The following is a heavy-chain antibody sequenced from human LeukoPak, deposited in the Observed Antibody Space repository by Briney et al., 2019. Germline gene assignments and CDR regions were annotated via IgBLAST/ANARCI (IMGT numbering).Heavy chain of an antibody. CDR1: GGSFSGYY. CDR2: IYYSGST. CDR3: ARYPVVIMNNWFDP. Sequence: SETLSLTCAVYGGSFSGYYWSWIRQPPGKGLEWIGSIYYSGSTYYNPSLKSRVTISVDTSKNQFSLKLSSVTAADTAVYYCARYPVVIMNNWFDPWGQGTLVTVSS. J-gene: IGHJ5*02. D-gene: IGHD3-3*01. V-gene: IGHV4-34*01.